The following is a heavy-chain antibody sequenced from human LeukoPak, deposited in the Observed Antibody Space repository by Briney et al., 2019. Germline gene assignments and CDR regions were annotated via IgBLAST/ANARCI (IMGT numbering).Heavy chain of an antibody. CDR1: GYTFTSYY. CDR2: INPSGGST. V-gene: IGHV1-46*01. J-gene: IGHJ4*02. CDR3: ARRNYGSESYSRLDY. Sequence: ASVKVSCKASGYTFTSYYIQWVRQAPGQGLEWMGIINPSGGSTRNAQKFQGRITLTRDTSTSTVHMELSSLRSEDTAVYYCARRNYGSESYSRLDYWGQRSLVTVSS. D-gene: IGHD3-10*01.